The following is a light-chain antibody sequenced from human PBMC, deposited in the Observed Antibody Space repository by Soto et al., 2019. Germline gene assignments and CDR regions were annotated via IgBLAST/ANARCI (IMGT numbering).Light chain of an antibody. V-gene: IGLV2-14*01. CDR3: CAFTSAGTWV. CDR2: EVS. CDR1: SSDIGVYNY. Sequence: QSALTQPASVSGSPGQSITISCTGTSSDIGVYNYVSWYQQHPGKAPKLMIYEVSNRPSGVSNRFSGSKSGNMASLTISGLQAEDEADYYCCAFTSAGTWVFGGGTKLTVL. J-gene: IGLJ3*02.